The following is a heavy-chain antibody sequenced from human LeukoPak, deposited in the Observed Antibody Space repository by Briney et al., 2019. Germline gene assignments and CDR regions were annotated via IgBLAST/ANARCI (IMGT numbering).Heavy chain of an antibody. Sequence: GGSLRLSCAASGFTFSSYGMHWVRQAPGKGLEWVAFIRYDGNNKYYADSVKGRFTISRDNSKNTLYVQMNSLRAEDTAVYYCAKDRGFGVFFQYYFDYWGQGTLVTVSS. J-gene: IGHJ4*02. D-gene: IGHD3-10*01. CDR2: IRYDGNNK. CDR1: GFTFSSYG. CDR3: AKDRGFGVFFQYYFDY. V-gene: IGHV3-30*02.